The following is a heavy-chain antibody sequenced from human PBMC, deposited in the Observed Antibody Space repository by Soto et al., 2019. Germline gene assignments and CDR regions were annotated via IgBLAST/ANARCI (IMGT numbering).Heavy chain of an antibody. CDR3: ARDLSGYDSGY. CDR2: ITSSSTYI. J-gene: IGHJ4*02. D-gene: IGHD5-12*01. Sequence: GGSLRLSCAASGFSFTSSTMNWVRQAPGKGLEWVSSITSSSTYIYYADSVKGRFTISRDNAKNSLYLQMNSLRAEDTAVYYCARDLSGYDSGYWGQGTLVTVSS. V-gene: IGHV3-21*01. CDR1: GFSFTSST.